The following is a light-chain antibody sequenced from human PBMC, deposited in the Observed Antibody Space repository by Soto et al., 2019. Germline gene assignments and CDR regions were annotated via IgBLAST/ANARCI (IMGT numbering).Light chain of an antibody. Sequence: AIRMTQSPSPFSASTGDRVTIPCRASQGISSYLAWYQQKPGKAPKLLTYAASTLQSGVPSRFSGSGSGTDFTLTISCLQSEDFATYYCQQYYSYPGTFGQGTKVEIK. J-gene: IGKJ1*01. CDR3: QQYYSYPGT. CDR1: QGISSY. CDR2: AAS. V-gene: IGKV1-8*01.